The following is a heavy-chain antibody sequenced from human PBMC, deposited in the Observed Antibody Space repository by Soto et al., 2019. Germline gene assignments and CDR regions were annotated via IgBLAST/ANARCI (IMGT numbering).Heavy chain of an antibody. V-gene: IGHV3-7*05. J-gene: IGHJ5*01. Sequence: GGSLRLACAASGFTFSSYWMSWVRQAPGTGLEWVANIKEDGGEKYYVDSVKGRFTISRDNAKNSLYLQLNSLRAEDTAVYYCATNLFDFWGQGTLVTVSS. CDR3: ATNLFDF. CDR1: GFTFSSYW. CDR2: IKEDGGEK.